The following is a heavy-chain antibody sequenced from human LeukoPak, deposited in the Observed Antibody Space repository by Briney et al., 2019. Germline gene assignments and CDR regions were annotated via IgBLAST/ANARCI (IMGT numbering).Heavy chain of an antibody. J-gene: IGHJ4*02. D-gene: IGHD2-8*02. Sequence: PGGSLRLSCAASGFTFDDYAMHWVRQVPGKGLEWVSGISWNSGRIAYADSVRGRFAISRDNAKNSLYLQMNSLKTEDTALYYCAKDRGYCTGGGCSVQIGYWGQGTLVTVSS. CDR1: GFTFDDYA. CDR3: AKDRGYCTGGGCSVQIGY. CDR2: ISWNSGRI. V-gene: IGHV3-9*01.